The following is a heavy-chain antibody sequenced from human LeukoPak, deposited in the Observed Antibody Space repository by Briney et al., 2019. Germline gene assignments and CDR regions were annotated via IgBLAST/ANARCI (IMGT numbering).Heavy chain of an antibody. CDR3: ASHYYDSSGRAFDI. V-gene: IGHV1-69*05. Sequence: GASVKVSCKASGGTFSSYAISWVRQAPGQGLEWMGGIIPIFGTANYAQKFQGRVTITTDESTSTAYMELSSLRSEDTAVYYCASHYYDSSGRAFDIWGHGTMVTVSS. CDR1: GGTFSSYA. J-gene: IGHJ3*02. CDR2: IIPIFGTA. D-gene: IGHD3-22*01.